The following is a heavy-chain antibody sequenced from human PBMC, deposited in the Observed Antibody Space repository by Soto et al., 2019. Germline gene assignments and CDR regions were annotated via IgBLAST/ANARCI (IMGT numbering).Heavy chain of an antibody. D-gene: IGHD3-10*01. J-gene: IGHJ5*02. V-gene: IGHV5-51*03. CDR1: GYSFTSYW. CDR2: IYPGDSDT. CDR3: ARFGAAGAQQDWVDP. Sequence: GAEVQKPGESLKISCKGSGYSFTSYWIGWVRQMPGKGLEWMGIIYPGDSDTRYSPSFQGQVTISADKSISTAYLQWSSIEASDTAMYDCARFGAAGAQQDWVDPRGQGTLVTVCS.